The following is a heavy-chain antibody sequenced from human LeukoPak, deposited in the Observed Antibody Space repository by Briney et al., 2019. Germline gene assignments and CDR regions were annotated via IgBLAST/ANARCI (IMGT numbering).Heavy chain of an antibody. CDR3: AKMLDSSSRYYYYYMDV. CDR2: ISDDGSNK. Sequence: GGSLRLSCAASGFTFSSYGMHWVRQAPGKGLEWVAAISDDGSNKYYADSVKGRFTISRDNSKNTLYLQMNSLRAEDTAVYYCAKMLDSSSRYYYYYMDVWGKGTTVTVSS. V-gene: IGHV3-30*18. CDR1: GFTFSSYG. D-gene: IGHD6-6*01. J-gene: IGHJ6*03.